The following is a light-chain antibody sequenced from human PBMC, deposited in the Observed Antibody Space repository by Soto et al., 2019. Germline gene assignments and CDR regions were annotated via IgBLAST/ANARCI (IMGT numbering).Light chain of an antibody. J-gene: IGKJ1*01. CDR2: GAS. V-gene: IGKV3-20*01. Sequence: IVLTQSPCTLSLSPGERATLSCMASQSVSSSYLAWYQQKPGQGPRLLIYGASSRATGIPDRFSGSGSGTDFTLTISSLEPEDFVVYYCQQYGNYPQTFGQGTKGDIK. CDR1: QSVSSSY. CDR3: QQYGNYPQT.